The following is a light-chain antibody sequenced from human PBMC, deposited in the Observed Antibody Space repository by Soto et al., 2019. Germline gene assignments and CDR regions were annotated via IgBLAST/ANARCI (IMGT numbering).Light chain of an antibody. Sequence: QSVLTQPLSASGTPGQRVTVSCSGRSSNIGRNAVNWYQHLPGAAPKLLIYTNDQRPSGVPGRFSGSKSGTSASLAISGLQSEDEADYYCAAWDASLNAYVFGTGTQLTVL. J-gene: IGLJ1*01. V-gene: IGLV1-44*01. CDR2: TND. CDR3: AAWDASLNAYV. CDR1: SSNIGRNA.